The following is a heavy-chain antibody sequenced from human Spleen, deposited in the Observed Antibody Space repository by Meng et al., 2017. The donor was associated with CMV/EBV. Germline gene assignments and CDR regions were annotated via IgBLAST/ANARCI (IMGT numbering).Heavy chain of an antibody. J-gene: IGHJ5*02. CDR3: ARDQVTSRVWSNWFDP. Sequence: VSSYNVAWNWIRQSPSRGLEWLGRTYYRLLWFNEYAVSVKSRINIKADTSKNQFSLQLDSVTPEDTAVYYCARDQVTSRVWSNWFDPWGQGILVTVSS. V-gene: IGHV6-1*01. CDR2: TYYRLLWFN. CDR1: VSSYNVA. D-gene: IGHD6-19*01.